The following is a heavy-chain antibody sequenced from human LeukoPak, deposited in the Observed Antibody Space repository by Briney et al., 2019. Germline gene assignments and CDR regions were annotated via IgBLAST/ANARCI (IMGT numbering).Heavy chain of an antibody. CDR1: GYTFTSYG. CDR3: ARDWGIAARLGGYYYMDV. J-gene: IGHJ6*03. Sequence: GASVKVSCKASGYTFTSYGISWVRQAPGQGLEWMGGIIPIFGTANYAQKFQGRVTITTDESTSTAYMELSSLRSEDTAVYYCARDWGIAARLGGYYYMDVWGKGTTVTVSS. V-gene: IGHV1-69*05. D-gene: IGHD6-6*01. CDR2: IIPIFGTA.